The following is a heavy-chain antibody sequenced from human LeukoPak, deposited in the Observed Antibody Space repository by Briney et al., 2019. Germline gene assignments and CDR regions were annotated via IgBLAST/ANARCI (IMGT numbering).Heavy chain of an antibody. Sequence: GASVKVSCKASGYTFTSYGISWVRQAPGQGLEWMGWINPNSGSTNYAQKFQGRVTMTRDTSISTAYMELSRLRSDDTAVYYCARGYCSSTSCYVSWFDPWGQGTLVTVSS. CDR3: ARGYCSSTSCYVSWFDP. V-gene: IGHV1-2*02. CDR2: INPNSGST. CDR1: GYTFTSYG. D-gene: IGHD2-2*01. J-gene: IGHJ5*02.